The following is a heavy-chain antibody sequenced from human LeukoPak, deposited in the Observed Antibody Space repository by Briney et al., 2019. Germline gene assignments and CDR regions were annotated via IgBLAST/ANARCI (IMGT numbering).Heavy chain of an antibody. V-gene: IGHV3-48*03. CDR3: ARWVLTGLYDTSFDY. CDR2: IHSSGTTK. Sequence: GGSLRLSCAASGFTFSNFEMNWVRQAPGKGLEWISYIHSSGTTKYYADSVEGRFTISRDNAKNSLYLEVKNLRAEDTAVYYCARWVLTGLYDTSFDYWGQGTLVTVSS. J-gene: IGHJ4*02. D-gene: IGHD3-9*01. CDR1: GFTFSNFE.